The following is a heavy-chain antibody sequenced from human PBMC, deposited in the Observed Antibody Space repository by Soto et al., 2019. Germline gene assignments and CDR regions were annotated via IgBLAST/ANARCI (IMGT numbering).Heavy chain of an antibody. CDR3: ARGVDAGVDV. J-gene: IGHJ6*02. CDR2: MSPNSGAT. D-gene: IGHD1-1*01. CDR1: GYTFTSYD. Sequence: QVQLVQSGAEVTKPGASVKVSCKASGYTFTSYDITWVRQATGQGLEWMGWMSPNSGATGYAQKFQGRVTMTRDTSISTAYMELSNLRSEDTAIYYGARGVDAGVDVWGHGSTVTV. V-gene: IGHV1-8*01.